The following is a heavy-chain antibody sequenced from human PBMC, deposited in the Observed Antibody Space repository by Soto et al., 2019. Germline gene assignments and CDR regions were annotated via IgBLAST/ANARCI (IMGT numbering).Heavy chain of an antibody. J-gene: IGHJ1*01. D-gene: IGHD3-10*01. CDR3: ALRPWFGELWFPY. CDR2: IYWDDDK. V-gene: IGHV2-5*02. CDR1: GFSLSTSGVG. Sequence: QITLKESGPTLVNPTQTLTLTCTFSGFSLSTSGVGVGWIRQPPGKALEWLALIYWDDDKRYSPSLKSRLTITRAASKREVDLTITNTDPMDTATYYCALRPWFGELWFPYWGQGTLVTVSS.